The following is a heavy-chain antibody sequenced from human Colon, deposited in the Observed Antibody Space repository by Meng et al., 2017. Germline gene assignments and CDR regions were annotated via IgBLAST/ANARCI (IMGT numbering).Heavy chain of an antibody. J-gene: IGHJ4*02. V-gene: IGHV3-23*01. CDR1: GFTFNKYA. CDR3: AKAPSGSYSSGWYGGDI. CDR2: ISGSANST. D-gene: IGHD6-19*01. Sequence: GESLKISCAASGFTFNKYAMTWVRQAPGKGLEWVSAISGSANSTYYANSVEGRFTISRDNSKNTLYLQINSLGAEDTAVYYCAKAPSGSYSSGWYGGDIWGQGTLVTVSS.